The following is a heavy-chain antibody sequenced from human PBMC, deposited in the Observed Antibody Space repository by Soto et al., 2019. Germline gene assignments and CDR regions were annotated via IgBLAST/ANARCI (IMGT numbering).Heavy chain of an antibody. CDR3: ARGDDSSGYYYFDY. CDR2: SIPIFGTA. Sequence: QVQLVQSGAEVKKPGSSVKVSCKASGGTFSSYAISWVRQAPGQGLEWMGGSIPIFGTANYAQKFQGRVTITADESTSTAYMELSSLRSEDTAVYYCARGDDSSGYYYFDYWGQGTLVTVSS. J-gene: IGHJ4*02. V-gene: IGHV1-69*01. CDR1: GGTFSSYA. D-gene: IGHD3-22*01.